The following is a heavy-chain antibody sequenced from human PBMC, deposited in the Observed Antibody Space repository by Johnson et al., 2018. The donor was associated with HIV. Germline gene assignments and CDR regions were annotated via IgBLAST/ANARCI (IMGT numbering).Heavy chain of an antibody. CDR1: GFSVSRNH. D-gene: IGHD7-27*01. CDR3: AIVWESDQLPLGDALDI. J-gene: IGHJ3*02. V-gene: IGHV3-66*01. Sequence: VHLVESGGGLVQPGGSLRLSCGASGFSVSRNHMTWVRQVPGKGLEWVSVIYSSGSTYYADSVKGRFTFSRDNSKNTVYRQMTSLRAEDTAGHDCAIVWESDQLPLGDALDIWGQGTMVTVSS. CDR2: IYSSGST.